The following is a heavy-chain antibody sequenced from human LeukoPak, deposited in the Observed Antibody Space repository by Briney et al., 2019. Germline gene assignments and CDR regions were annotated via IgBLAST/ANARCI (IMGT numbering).Heavy chain of an antibody. CDR3: AKGFYSDVSY. CDR2: ISGRGAAT. D-gene: IGHD3-16*01. Sequence: GGSLRLSCAASGFTFSNYAMNWVRQAPGKGLEWVSVISGRGAATNYADSVKGRFTISRDNARNSLFLQMNSLRAEDTAVYYCAKGFYSDVSYWGQGTLVTVSS. J-gene: IGHJ4*02. CDR1: GFTFSNYA. V-gene: IGHV3-23*01.